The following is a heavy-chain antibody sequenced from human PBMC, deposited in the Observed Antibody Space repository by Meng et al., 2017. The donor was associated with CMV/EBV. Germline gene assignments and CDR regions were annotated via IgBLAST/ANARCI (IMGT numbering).Heavy chain of an antibody. J-gene: IGHJ3*02. Sequence: GESLKISCAASGFTFSDYYMSWIRQAPGKGLEWVSYISSSGSTIYYADSVKGRFTISRGNAKNSLYLQMNSLRAEDTAVYYCARHLAAIFGVDAFNIWGQGTMVTVSS. CDR2: ISSSGSTI. V-gene: IGHV3-11*01. CDR1: GFTFSDYY. CDR3: ARHLAAIFGVDAFNI. D-gene: IGHD3-3*01.